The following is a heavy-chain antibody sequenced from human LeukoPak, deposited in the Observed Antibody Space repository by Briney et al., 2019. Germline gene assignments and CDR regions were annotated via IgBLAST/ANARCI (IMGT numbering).Heavy chain of an antibody. V-gene: IGHV3-30*18. D-gene: IGHD4-23*01. CDR3: AKDRLSTPTAPRFDP. J-gene: IGHJ5*02. CDR1: GFTFSNYD. Sequence: PGRSLRLSCAASGFTFSNYDMHWVRQAPGKGLEWVAFISYDGTNKYYADSVKGRFTFSRDNSKYTLYLQMNSLRAEDTALYYCAKDRLSTPTAPRFDPWGQGTQVTVSS. CDR2: ISYDGTNK.